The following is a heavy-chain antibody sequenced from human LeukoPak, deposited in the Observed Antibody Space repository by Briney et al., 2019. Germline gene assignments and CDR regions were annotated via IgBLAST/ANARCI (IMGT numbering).Heavy chain of an antibody. Sequence: SQTLSLTCAISGDSVSSNSAAWNWIRQSPSRGLEWLGRTYYRSEWYNNYAVSVKSRITFNPDTSKNQFSLQLNSVTPEDTAVYYCARDRLPTVVTVGAFDVWGQGTMVTVSS. D-gene: IGHD2-2*01. CDR2: TYYRSEWYN. J-gene: IGHJ3*01. V-gene: IGHV6-1*01. CDR1: GDSVSSNSAA. CDR3: ARDRLPTVVTVGAFDV.